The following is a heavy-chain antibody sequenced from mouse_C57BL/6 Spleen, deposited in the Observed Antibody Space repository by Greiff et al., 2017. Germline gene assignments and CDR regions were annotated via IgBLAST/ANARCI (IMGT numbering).Heavy chain of an antibody. J-gene: IGHJ4*01. Sequence: EVQLVESGGGLVKPGGSLNLSCAASGFTFSSYAMSWVRQTPEKRLEWVATISDGGSYTYYPDNVKGRFTISRDNDKNNLYLQMSHLKSEDTAMYYCARALRDYYAMDYWGQGTSVTVSS. V-gene: IGHV5-4*01. CDR1: GFTFSSYA. CDR3: ARALRDYYAMDY. D-gene: IGHD2-12*01. CDR2: ISDGGSYT.